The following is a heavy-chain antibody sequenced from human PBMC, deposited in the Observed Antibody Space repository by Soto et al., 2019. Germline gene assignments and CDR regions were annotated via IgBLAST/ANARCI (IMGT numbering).Heavy chain of an antibody. D-gene: IGHD2-2*01. V-gene: IGHV3-20*04. CDR2: INWNGGST. J-gene: IGHJ6*02. CDR1: GFTFDDYG. Sequence: PGGSLRLSCAASGFTFDDYGMSWVRQAPGKGLEWVSGINWNGGSTGYADSVKGRFTISRDNAKNSLYLQMNSLRAEDTALYYCARGLVPAAVTLYYYYGMDVWGQGTTVTVSS. CDR3: ARGLVPAAVTLYYYYGMDV.